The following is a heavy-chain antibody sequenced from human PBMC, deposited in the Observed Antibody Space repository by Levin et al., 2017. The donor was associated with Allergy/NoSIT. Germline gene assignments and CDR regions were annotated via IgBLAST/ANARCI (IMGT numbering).Heavy chain of an antibody. CDR1: GFTFSSYE. CDR2: ISSTGSTI. D-gene: IGHD3-3*01. J-gene: IGHJ4*02. V-gene: IGHV3-48*03. CDR3: ARQLGNFWSGYNYFDY. Sequence: PGGSLRLSCAASGFTFSSYEMNWVRRAPGKGLVWVSYISSTGSTIYSADSVKGRFTISRDNAKNSLYLHMNSLRAEDTAVYYCARQLGNFWSGYNYFDYWGQGTLVTVSS.